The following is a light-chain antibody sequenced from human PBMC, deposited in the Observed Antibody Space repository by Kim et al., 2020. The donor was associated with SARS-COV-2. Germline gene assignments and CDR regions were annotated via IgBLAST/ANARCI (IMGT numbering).Light chain of an antibody. CDR1: TARIAPDY. J-gene: IGLJ1*01. V-gene: IGLV6-57*01. CDR3: HSYDRDSHV. Sequence: GKTVPTPTPPSTARIAPDYVQWYQQRPGSPPATVIYADNERPSGVPDRFSGSSDASSNSASLTISGLKTEDEADYYCHSYDRDSHVFGTGTKVTVL. CDR2: ADN.